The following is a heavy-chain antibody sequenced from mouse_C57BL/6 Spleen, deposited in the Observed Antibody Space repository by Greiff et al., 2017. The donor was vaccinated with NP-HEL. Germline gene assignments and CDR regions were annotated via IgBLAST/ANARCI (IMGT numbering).Heavy chain of an antibody. J-gene: IGHJ2*01. D-gene: IGHD2-10*01. CDR3: ARYPYYGNPFDY. CDR1: GYAFSSSW. CDR2: IYPGDGDT. Sequence: QVQLQQSGPELVKPGASVKISCKASGYAFSSSWMNWVKQRPGKGLEWIGRIYPGDGDTNYNGKFKGKATLTADKSSSTAYMQLSSLTSEDSAVYFCARYPYYGNPFDYWGQGTTLTVSS. V-gene: IGHV1-82*01.